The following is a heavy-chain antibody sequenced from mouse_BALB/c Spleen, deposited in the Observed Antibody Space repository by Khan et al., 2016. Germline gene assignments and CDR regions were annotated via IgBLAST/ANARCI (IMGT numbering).Heavy chain of an antibody. D-gene: IGHD2-1*01. CDR1: GFTFRNYA. J-gene: IGHJ2*01. CDR3: AREDYGNYGDYFDY. Sequence: EVELVESEGGLVKPGGSLKLSCAASGFTFRNYAMSWVRQTPETRLEWVASISTGDSTYYGDSVKGRFTISRDNARNILYLQMSSLRSEDTAMFYCAREDYGNYGDYFDYWGQGTTLTVSS. V-gene: IGHV5-6-5*01. CDR2: ISTGDST.